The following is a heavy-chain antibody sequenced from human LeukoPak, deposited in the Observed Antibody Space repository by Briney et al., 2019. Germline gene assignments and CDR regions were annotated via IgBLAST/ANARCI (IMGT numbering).Heavy chain of an antibody. CDR2: MNPNSGNT. V-gene: IGHV1-8*01. CDR1: GYTFTSYD. J-gene: IGHJ6*02. D-gene: IGHD3-9*01. Sequence: ASVKVSCKASGYTFTSYDINWVRQATGQGLEWMGWMNPNSGNTGYAQKFQGRVTMTRNTSISTAYMELSSLGSEDTAVYYCARVSRGYFDWLLYYYYGMDVWGQGTTVTVSS. CDR3: ARVSRGYFDWLLYYYYGMDV.